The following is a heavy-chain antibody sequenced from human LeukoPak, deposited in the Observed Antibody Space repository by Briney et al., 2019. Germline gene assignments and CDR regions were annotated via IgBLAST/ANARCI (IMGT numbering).Heavy chain of an antibody. Sequence: ASVKVSCKASGYTFTGYYMHWVRQAPGQGLEWMGWINPNSGGANYAQKFQGRVTMTRDTSISTAYMELSRLRSDDTAVYYCATPSQGPIQTQRGYFDYWGQGTLVTVSS. D-gene: IGHD2-21*01. CDR3: ATPSQGPIQTQRGYFDY. V-gene: IGHV1-2*02. J-gene: IGHJ4*02. CDR1: GYTFTGYY. CDR2: INPNSGGA.